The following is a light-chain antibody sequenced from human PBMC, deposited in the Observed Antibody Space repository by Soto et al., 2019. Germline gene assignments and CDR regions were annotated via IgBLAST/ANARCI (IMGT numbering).Light chain of an antibody. CDR3: QQYGNFPAT. J-gene: IGKJ1*01. CDR2: DTS. V-gene: IGKV3-20*01. CDR1: QNVSSNL. Sequence: TVLTQSPGTLSLSPGERATLSCRASQNVSSNLLVWYQQHPGQAPRLLIYDTSTRATGIPARFSGSGSGTHFTLTVSSVQPEDSATYYCQQYGNFPATFGQGTKVDIK.